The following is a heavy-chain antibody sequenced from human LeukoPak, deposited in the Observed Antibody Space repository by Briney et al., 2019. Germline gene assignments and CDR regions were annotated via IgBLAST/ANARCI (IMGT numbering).Heavy chain of an antibody. CDR2: MNPNSGNT. CDR3: ARHGERDAYNPTNYLYYGMDV. CDR1: GYTFTSYD. V-gene: IGHV1-8*01. Sequence: ASVKVSCKASGYTFTSYDINWVRQATGQGLEWMGWMNPNSGNTGYAQKFQGRVTMTRNTSISTAYMELRSPRSDDTAVYYCARHGERDAYNPTNYLYYGMDVWGQGTTVIVSS. J-gene: IGHJ6*02. D-gene: IGHD5-24*01.